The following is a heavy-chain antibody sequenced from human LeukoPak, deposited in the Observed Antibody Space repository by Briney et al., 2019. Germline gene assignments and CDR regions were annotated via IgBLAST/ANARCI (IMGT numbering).Heavy chain of an antibody. Sequence: GGSLRLSCAASGFSVSGNYLTWVRQAPGKGLEWVSAISGSGGSTYYADSVKGRFTISRDNSKNTLYLQMNSLRAEDTAVYYCAKDRPRAFDIWGQGTMVTVSS. CDR2: ISGSGGST. CDR1: GFSVSGNY. J-gene: IGHJ3*02. CDR3: AKDRPRAFDI. V-gene: IGHV3-23*01.